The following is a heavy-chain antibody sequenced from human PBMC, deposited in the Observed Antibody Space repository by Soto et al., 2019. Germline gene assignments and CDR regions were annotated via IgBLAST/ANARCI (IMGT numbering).Heavy chain of an antibody. CDR1: GGTFSSYA. CDR2: IIPIFGTA. CDR3: AVENEGSSLLFDY. Sequence: SVKVSCKASGGTFSSYAISWVRQAPGQGLEWMGGIIPIFGTANYAQKFQGRVTITADESTSTAYMELSSLRSEDTAAYYCAVENEGSSLLFDYWGQGTLVTVSS. D-gene: IGHD6-6*01. V-gene: IGHV1-69*13. J-gene: IGHJ4*02.